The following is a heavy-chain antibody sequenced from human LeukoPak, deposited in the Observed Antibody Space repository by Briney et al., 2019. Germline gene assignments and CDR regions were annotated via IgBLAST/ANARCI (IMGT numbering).Heavy chain of an antibody. D-gene: IGHD3-22*01. V-gene: IGHV3-30*18. Sequence: GGSLRLSCAASGFTFSSYGMHWVRQAPGKGLEWVAVISYDGSNKYYADSVKGRFTISRDNSKNTLYLQMNSLRAEDTAVYYRAKGDYYYDSSGYYPFDYWGQGTLVTVSS. CDR3: AKGDYYYDSSGYYPFDY. CDR1: GFTFSSYG. J-gene: IGHJ4*02. CDR2: ISYDGSNK.